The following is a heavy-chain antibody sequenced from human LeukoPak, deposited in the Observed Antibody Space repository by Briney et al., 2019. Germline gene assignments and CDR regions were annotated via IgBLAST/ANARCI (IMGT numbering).Heavy chain of an antibody. D-gene: IGHD4-17*01. J-gene: IGHJ4*02. CDR2: ISAYNGNT. V-gene: IGHV1-18*01. CDR3: ARGPPTVTPPGYFDY. Sequence: SVKISCKASGYTFTSYGISWVRQAPGPGLEWMGWISAYNGNTNYAQKLQGRVTMTTDTSTSTAYMELRSLRSDDTAVYYCARGPPTVTPPGYFDYWGQGTLVTVSS. CDR1: GYTFTSYG.